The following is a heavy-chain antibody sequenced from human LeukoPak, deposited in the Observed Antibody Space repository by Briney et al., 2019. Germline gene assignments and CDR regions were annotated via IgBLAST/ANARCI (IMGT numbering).Heavy chain of an antibody. D-gene: IGHD2-15*01. CDR2: ISYDGSNK. V-gene: IGHV3-30*18. J-gene: IGHJ4*02. Sequence: GGYLRLYCAASGFTFSSYGMHWVRQAPGKGLEWVAVISYDGSNKYYADSVKGRFTISRDNSKNTLYLQMNSLRAEDTAVYYCAKNSIVVVVAATLDYWGQGTLVTVSS. CDR3: AKNSIVVVVAATLDY. CDR1: GFTFSSYG.